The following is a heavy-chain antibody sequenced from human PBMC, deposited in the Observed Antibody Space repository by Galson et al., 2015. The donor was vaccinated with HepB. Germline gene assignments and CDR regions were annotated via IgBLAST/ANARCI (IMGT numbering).Heavy chain of an antibody. D-gene: IGHD6-25*01. CDR2: VYSSGSA. CDR1: GFTVISNY. Sequence: SLRLSCAASGFTVISNYMSWVRQAPGKGLGWVSVVYSSGSAFYADSVEGRFTISRDMSKNTLYLQMNSLRAEDTAVYYCARDRSGNDAFDIWGQGTMVTVSS. CDR3: ARDRSGNDAFDI. J-gene: IGHJ3*02. V-gene: IGHV3-53*01.